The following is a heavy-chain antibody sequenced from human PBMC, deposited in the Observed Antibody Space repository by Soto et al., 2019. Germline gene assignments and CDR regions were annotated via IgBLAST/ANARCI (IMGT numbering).Heavy chain of an antibody. CDR2: INSHTGDT. V-gene: IGHV1-2*02. D-gene: IGHD6-25*01. Sequence: QVHLVQSGAEVKKPGASVTVSCNTSGYTLTDYYMHWVRQAPGQGLVWTVCINSHTGDTGIAERFQGRVTMTRDTSTNPAHMGLTSLASDDTAIYYCAREGGAAPSARRETYLHLWGRGSLFTVSS. CDR1: GYTLTDYY. CDR3: AREGGAAPSARRETYLHL. J-gene: IGHJ2*01.